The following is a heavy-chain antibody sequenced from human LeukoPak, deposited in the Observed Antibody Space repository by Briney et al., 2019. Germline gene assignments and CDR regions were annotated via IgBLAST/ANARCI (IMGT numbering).Heavy chain of an antibody. V-gene: IGHV1-2*02. CDR3: ARGLWFGELPDDY. J-gene: IGHJ4*02. CDR2: INPNSGGT. CDR1: GYTFTGYY. D-gene: IGHD3-10*01. Sequence: ASVKVSCKASGYTFTGYYMHWVRQAPGQGLEWMGWINPNSGGTNYAQKFQGRVTMTRDTSISTAYMELSRLRSEDTAVYYCARGLWFGELPDDYWGQGTLVTVSS.